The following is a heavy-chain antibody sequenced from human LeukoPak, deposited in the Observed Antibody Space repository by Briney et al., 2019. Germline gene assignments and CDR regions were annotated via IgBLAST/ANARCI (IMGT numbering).Heavy chain of an antibody. CDR1: GFTFSSYW. D-gene: IGHD6-6*01. CDR2: INSDGSST. V-gene: IGHV3-74*01. CDR3: TCIAARRGVDY. J-gene: IGHJ4*02. Sequence: GGSLRLSCAASGFTFSSYWMHWVRQAPGKGLVWVSRINSDGSSTSYADSVRGRFTISRDNAKNTLYPQMNSLRAEDTAVYYCTCIAARRGVDYWGQGTLVTVSS.